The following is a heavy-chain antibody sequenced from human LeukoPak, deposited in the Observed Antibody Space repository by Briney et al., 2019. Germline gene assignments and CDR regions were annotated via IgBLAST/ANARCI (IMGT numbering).Heavy chain of an antibody. D-gene: IGHD2-2*01. Sequence: PGESLKISCKGSGYSFTSYWIGWVRQMPGKGLEWMGIIYPGDSDTRYSPSFQGQVTISADKSISTTYLQWRSLTASDTAMYYCARLGCSSTSCYVAYYFDYWGQGTLVTVSS. CDR2: IYPGDSDT. CDR3: ARLGCSSTSCYVAYYFDY. V-gene: IGHV5-51*01. J-gene: IGHJ4*02. CDR1: GYSFTSYW.